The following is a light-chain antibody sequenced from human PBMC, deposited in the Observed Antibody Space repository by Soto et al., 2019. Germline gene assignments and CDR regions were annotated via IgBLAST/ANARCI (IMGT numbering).Light chain of an antibody. CDR2: AAS. V-gene: IGKV1-39*01. CDR1: QSISNH. J-gene: IGKJ1*01. CDR3: QQSYSSPPT. Sequence: DIQMTQSPSSLSASVGDRVTITCRASQSISNHLNWYQQKPGKAPKLXIFAASSLQSGVPSRFSGSRSGPDFTITISSLQPEDFETYYCQQSYSSPPTFGQGTKVDIK.